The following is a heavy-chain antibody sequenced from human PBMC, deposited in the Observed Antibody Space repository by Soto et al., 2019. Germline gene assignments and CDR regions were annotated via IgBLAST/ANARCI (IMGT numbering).Heavy chain of an antibody. CDR1: GGTFSSYA. J-gene: IGHJ3*02. CDR3: ARSRSIHDAFDI. Sequence: QVQLVQSGAEVKKPGSSVKVSCKASGGTFSSYAISWVRQAPGQGLEWMGGIIPIFGTANYAQKFQGRVTIXAXASTSTAYMELSSLRSEDTAVYYCARSRSIHDAFDIWGQGTMVTVSS. V-gene: IGHV1-69*12. D-gene: IGHD6-6*01. CDR2: IIPIFGTA.